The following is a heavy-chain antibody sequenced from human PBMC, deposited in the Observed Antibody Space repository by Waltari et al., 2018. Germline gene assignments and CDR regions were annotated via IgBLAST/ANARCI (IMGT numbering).Heavy chain of an antibody. CDR2: INTLMGIT. CDR3: SRVSSGIWFDP. V-gene: IGHV1-2*06. CDR1: GHTFTGYH. J-gene: IGHJ5*02. Sequence: QVQLVQSGAEVKNPGASVKVSCKAFGHTFTGYHLNWVRPAPGQGLEWMVHINTLMGITNYAQNCQGRVTMTLDMSVSTAYIEVTRLTSNDTAIYYCSRVSSGIWFDPWGQGTLVTVS.